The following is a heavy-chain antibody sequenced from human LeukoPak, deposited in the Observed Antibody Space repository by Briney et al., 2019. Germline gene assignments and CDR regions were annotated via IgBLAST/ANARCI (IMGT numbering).Heavy chain of an antibody. CDR1: GFTFSGSA. CDR3: TRPGYSSSWYDYYYYMDV. CDR2: IRSKANSYAT. V-gene: IGHV3-73*01. J-gene: IGHJ6*03. D-gene: IGHD6-13*01. Sequence: GGSLRLSCAASGFTFSGSAMHWVRQASGKRLEWVGRIRSKANSYATAYAASVKGRFTISRDDSKNTAYLQMNSLKTEDTAMYYCTRPGYSSSWYDYYYYMDVWGKGTTVTVSS.